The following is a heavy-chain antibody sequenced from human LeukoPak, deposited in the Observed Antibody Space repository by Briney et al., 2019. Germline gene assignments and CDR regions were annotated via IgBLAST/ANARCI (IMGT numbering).Heavy chain of an antibody. V-gene: IGHV3-23*01. D-gene: IGHD3-16*01. CDR3: ARVGGGLDY. Sequence: GGSLRLSCAASGFTFSSYAVSWVRQAPGKGLEWVSAISGSGGSTYYADSVKGRFTISRDNAKNSLYLQMSSLRAEDSAVYYCARVGGGLDYWGQGTLVTVSS. CDR2: ISGSGGST. CDR1: GFTFSSYA. J-gene: IGHJ4*02.